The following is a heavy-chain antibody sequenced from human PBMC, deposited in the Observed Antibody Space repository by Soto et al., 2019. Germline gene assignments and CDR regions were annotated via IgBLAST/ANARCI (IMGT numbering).Heavy chain of an antibody. Sequence: SETLSLTCAVSGGSITSGGYSWGWIRQPPGQGLEWIGYMYHSGNTYYNPSLKGRVTISLDHSRNQFSLRLNSVTAADTAVYFCASSQKGYNWNYFDHWGQGALVTVSS. CDR2: MYHSGNT. J-gene: IGHJ4*02. CDR1: GGSITSGGYS. D-gene: IGHD1-20*01. V-gene: IGHV4-30-2*01. CDR3: ASSQKGYNWNYFDH.